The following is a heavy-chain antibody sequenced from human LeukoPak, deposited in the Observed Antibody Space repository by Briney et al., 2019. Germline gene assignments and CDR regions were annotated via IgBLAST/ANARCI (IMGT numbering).Heavy chain of an antibody. J-gene: IGHJ4*02. CDR3: ARRGKKMGAKVYFDY. V-gene: IGHV4-39*07. CDR2: IYYSGST. CDR1: GGSISSSSYY. Sequence: SETLSLNCTVSGGSISSSSYYWGWIRQPPGKGLEWIGSIYYSGSTYYNPSLKRRVTISVDTSKNQFSLKLSSVTAADTAVYYCARRGKKMGAKVYFDYWGQGTLVTVSS. D-gene: IGHD1-26*01.